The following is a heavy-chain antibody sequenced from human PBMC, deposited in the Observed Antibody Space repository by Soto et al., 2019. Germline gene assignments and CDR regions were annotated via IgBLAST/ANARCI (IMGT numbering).Heavy chain of an antibody. V-gene: IGHV3-9*01. CDR3: AKDVGYDCCGTSAYLYDY. CDR2: ISWNSATL. J-gene: IGHJ4*02. Sequence: SLRLSCVVAGFFFGDFAMNWVRNVQGTGLEWVSGISWNSATLAYADSVKDRLIISREHAKNILYLQMNSLRPEDAALYYCAKDVGYDCCGTSAYLYDYWGQGTLVTVSS. D-gene: IGHD3-3*01. CDR1: GFFFGDFA.